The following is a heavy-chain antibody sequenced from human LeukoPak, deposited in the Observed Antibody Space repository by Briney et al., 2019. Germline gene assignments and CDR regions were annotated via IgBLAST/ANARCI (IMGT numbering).Heavy chain of an antibody. Sequence: ETLSLTCAVYGGSFSGYYCGWIRPPPGEGLEWVANIRQDGRQKTYVDSVKGRFTISRDNAQNSLYLQMNSLRTEDTAVYYCVRLQRAVTGNYWGQGTLVTVSS. CDR3: VRLQRAVTGNY. CDR2: IRQDGRQK. J-gene: IGHJ4*02. V-gene: IGHV3-7*01. D-gene: IGHD4-11*01. CDR1: GGSFSGYY.